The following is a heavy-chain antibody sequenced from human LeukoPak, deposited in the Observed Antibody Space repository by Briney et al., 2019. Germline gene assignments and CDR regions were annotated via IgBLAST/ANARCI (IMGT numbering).Heavy chain of an antibody. CDR1: GGTFRSYA. V-gene: IGHV1-69*13. J-gene: IGHJ4*02. CDR2: IIPIFGTA. Sequence: SVKVSCKASGGTFRSYAISWVRQAPGQGLEWMGGIIPIFGTANYAQKFQGRVTITADESTSTAYMELSSLRSEDTAVYYCARIRLSMASIAVADTSDYWGQGTLVTVSS. CDR3: ARIRLSMASIAVADTSDY. D-gene: IGHD6-19*01.